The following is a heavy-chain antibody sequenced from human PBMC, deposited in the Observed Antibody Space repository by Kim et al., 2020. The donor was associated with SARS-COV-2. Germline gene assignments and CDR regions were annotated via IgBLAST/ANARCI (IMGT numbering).Heavy chain of an antibody. CDR2: INSDGSSS. V-gene: IGHV3-74*01. Sequence: GGSLRLSCAASGFTLSSYWMHWVHQVPGKGLVWVARINSDGSSSIFADSVKGRFTLSRDNAKNTMFLQMNSLRAEDTAIYYCARTSGFGFDYWGQGTLVTVSS. CDR3: ARTSGFGFDY. J-gene: IGHJ4*02. CDR1: GFTLSSYW. D-gene: IGHD3-16*01.